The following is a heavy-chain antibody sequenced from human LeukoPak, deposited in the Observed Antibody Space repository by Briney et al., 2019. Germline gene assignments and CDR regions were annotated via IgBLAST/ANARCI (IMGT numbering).Heavy chain of an antibody. CDR3: ARFPHYYDSSGYSF. V-gene: IGHV3-23*01. D-gene: IGHD3-22*01. Sequence: GGSLRLSCVASGFTFSSYALNWVRQTPGKGLEWVSTISGSGASTYYADAVRGRFTISRDNFRNTLQLQMNSLRDEDTAVYYCARFPHYYDSSGYSFWGQGTLVTVSS. CDR1: GFTFSSYA. J-gene: IGHJ4*02. CDR2: ISGSGAST.